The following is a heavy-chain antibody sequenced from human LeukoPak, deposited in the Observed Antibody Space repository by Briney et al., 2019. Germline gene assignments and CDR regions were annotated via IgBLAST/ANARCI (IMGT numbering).Heavy chain of an antibody. CDR1: GSIFTSYW. V-gene: IGHV5-51*01. CDR2: IYPGDSDT. D-gene: IGHD6-13*01. CDR3: AGLYSSSLVVGYFQH. J-gene: IGHJ1*01. Sequence: GASLQISCKGSGSIFTSYWIGWVRQLPGKGLGWMGIIYPGDSDTRYSPSFQGHVTISAAKSISTAYLQWSSLKASDTAMYYCAGLYSSSLVVGYFQHWGQGTLVTVSS.